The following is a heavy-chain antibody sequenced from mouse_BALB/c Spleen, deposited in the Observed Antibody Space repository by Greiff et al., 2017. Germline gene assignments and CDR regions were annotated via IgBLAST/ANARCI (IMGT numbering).Heavy chain of an antibody. CDR1: GDSFTSGY. D-gene: IGHD1-2*01. Sequence: EVKLVESGPSLVKPSQTLSLTCSVTGDSFTSGYWNWIRKFPGNKLEYMGYISYSGSTYYNPSLKSRISITRDTSKNQYYLQLNSVTTEDTATYYCATPVTTATSYWYFDVWGAGTTVTVSS. V-gene: IGHV3-8*02. CDR3: ATPVTTATSYWYFDV. J-gene: IGHJ1*01. CDR2: ISYSGST.